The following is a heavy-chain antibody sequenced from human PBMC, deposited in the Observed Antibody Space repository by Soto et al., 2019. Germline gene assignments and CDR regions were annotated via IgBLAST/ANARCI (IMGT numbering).Heavy chain of an antibody. J-gene: IGHJ6*02. Sequence: GSLRLSCAASGFTFSSYGMHWVRHAPGKGLEWVAVISYDGSNKYYADSVKGRFTISRDNSKNTLYLQMNSLRAEDTAVYYCAKDIVVVVAAARDNYYYYYGMDVWGQGTTVTVSS. CDR1: GFTFSSYG. V-gene: IGHV3-30*18. CDR3: AKDIVVVVAAARDNYYYYYGMDV. CDR2: ISYDGSNK. D-gene: IGHD2-15*01.